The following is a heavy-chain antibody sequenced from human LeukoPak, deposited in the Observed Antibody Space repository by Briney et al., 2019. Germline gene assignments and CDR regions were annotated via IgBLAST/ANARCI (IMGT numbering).Heavy chain of an antibody. V-gene: IGHV3-33*01. CDR1: GFTFSSYG. J-gene: IGHJ6*02. CDR2: IWYDGSNK. Sequence: PGGSLRLSCAASGFTFSSYGMHWVRQAPGKGLEWVAVIWYDGSNKYYVDSVKGRFTISRDNSKNTLYLQMNSLRAEDTAVYYCARPGYYYGMDVWGQGTTVTVSS. CDR3: ARPGYYYGMDV. D-gene: IGHD3-10*01.